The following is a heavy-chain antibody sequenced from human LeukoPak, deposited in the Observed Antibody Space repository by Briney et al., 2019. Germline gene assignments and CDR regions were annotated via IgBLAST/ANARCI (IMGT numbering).Heavy chain of an antibody. J-gene: IGHJ5*02. V-gene: IGHV4-34*01. CDR3: ARAPRGPPSRGFDP. D-gene: IGHD3-10*01. Sequence: SETLSLTCAVYGGSFSGYYWSWIRQPPGKGLEWIGEINHSGSTNYNPSLKSRVTISVDTSKNQFSLKLSFVTAADTAVYYCARAPRGPPSRGFDPWGQGTLVTVSS. CDR1: GGSFSGYY. CDR2: INHSGST.